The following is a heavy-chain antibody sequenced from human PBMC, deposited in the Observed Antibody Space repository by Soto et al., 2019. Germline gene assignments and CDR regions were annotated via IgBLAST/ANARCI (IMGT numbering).Heavy chain of an antibody. D-gene: IGHD6-19*01. CDR2: IIPIFGTA. CDR1: GGTFSSYA. V-gene: IGHV1-69*01. Sequence: QVQLVQSGAEVKKPGSSVKVSCKASGGTFSSYAISWVRQAPGQGLEWMGGIIPIFGTANYAQKFQGRVTITADESTSTAYMELSSLRSEDTAVYYCARVGRRGWGFTGGAFDIWGQGTMVTVSS. CDR3: ARVGRRGWGFTGGAFDI. J-gene: IGHJ3*02.